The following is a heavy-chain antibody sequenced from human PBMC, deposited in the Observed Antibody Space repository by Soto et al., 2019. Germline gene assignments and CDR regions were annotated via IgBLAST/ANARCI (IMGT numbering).Heavy chain of an antibody. CDR1: GLTFYSSA. V-gene: IGHV1-69*12. J-gene: IGHJ3*02. CDR3: ARGHEFGVNADAFDI. Sequence: QVQLVQSGAEVKKPGSSVKVSCKASGLTFYSSALTWVRQAPGQGLEWMGGIIPFFGTVDYAQKFQGRVTITADESTSTTYMELRSLRSEDTAVYYCARGHEFGVNADAFDIWGQWTMVTVYS. CDR2: IIPFFGTV. D-gene: IGHD2-8*01.